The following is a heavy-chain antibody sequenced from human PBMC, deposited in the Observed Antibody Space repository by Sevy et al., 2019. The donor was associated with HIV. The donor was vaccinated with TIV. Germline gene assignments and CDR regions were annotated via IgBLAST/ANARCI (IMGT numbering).Heavy chain of an antibody. CDR1: GFTFSSYA. CDR3: AKDSPVAAAVIVVAANWFDP. V-gene: IGHV3-23*01. J-gene: IGHJ5*02. Sequence: GGSLRLSCAASGFTFSSYAMSWVRQAPGKGLEWVSAISGSGGSTYYADSVKGRFTISRDNSKNTLYLQMNSLRAEDTAVYYCAKDSPVAAAVIVVAANWFDPWGQGTLVTVSS. CDR2: ISGSGGST. D-gene: IGHD6-19*01.